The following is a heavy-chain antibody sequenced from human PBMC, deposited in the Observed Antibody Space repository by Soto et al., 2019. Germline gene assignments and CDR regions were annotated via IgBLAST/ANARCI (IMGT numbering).Heavy chain of an antibody. D-gene: IGHD1-1*01. V-gene: IGHV3-7*01. CDR2: IKQDGSGT. CDR3: ARDTTGILDY. Sequence: GGSLRLSCAASGFNFDNYYMAWVRQAPGKGLEWVANIKQDGSGTNYVDSLKGRFTISRDNAKNSLYLQMNSLRAEDSGVYFCARDTTGILDYWGQGTLVTVSS. CDR1: GFNFDNYY. J-gene: IGHJ4*02.